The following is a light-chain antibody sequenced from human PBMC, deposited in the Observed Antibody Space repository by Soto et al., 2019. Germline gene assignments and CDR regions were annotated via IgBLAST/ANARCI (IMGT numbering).Light chain of an antibody. CDR1: QSIGTW. Sequence: DIQMTQSPSTLSASVGDRVTITCWASQSIGTWLAWYQQKPGQAPNLLIYDASTLEGGVPLRFSGSGSGTEFTLTISSLQPGDVATYYCQHYNNYPWTFGQGTKVDIK. V-gene: IGKV1-5*01. CDR2: DAS. CDR3: QHYNNYPWT. J-gene: IGKJ1*01.